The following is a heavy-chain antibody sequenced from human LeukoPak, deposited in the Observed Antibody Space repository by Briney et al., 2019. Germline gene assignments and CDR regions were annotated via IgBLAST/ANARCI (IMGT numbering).Heavy chain of an antibody. J-gene: IGHJ4*02. D-gene: IGHD6-13*01. CDR1: GDSVSSNSAT. Sequence: SQTLSLTCAISGDSVSSNSATWNWIRQSPSRGLGWLGRTYYRSKRYNDYAESVKSRITINPDTSNNQFSLQLISVTPEDTAVYYCARDGVSWYYFDFWGQGTLVTVSS. CDR3: ARDGVSWYYFDF. V-gene: IGHV6-1*01. CDR2: TYYRSKRYN.